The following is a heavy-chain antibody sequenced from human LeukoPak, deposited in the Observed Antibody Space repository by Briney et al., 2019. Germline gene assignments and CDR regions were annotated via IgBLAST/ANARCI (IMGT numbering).Heavy chain of an antibody. Sequence: PGGSLRLSCAASGFTLSSYGIHWVRQALGKGREGVSFMRDNGRDKYYRDSVKGRFTTSRDSSKNTLCLQMNSLRVEDTAVYYCTSRTGAIWGQGTMVTVSS. J-gene: IGHJ3*01. CDR3: TSRTGAI. D-gene: IGHD7-27*01. CDR1: GFTLSSYG. CDR2: MRDNGRDK. V-gene: IGHV3-30*02.